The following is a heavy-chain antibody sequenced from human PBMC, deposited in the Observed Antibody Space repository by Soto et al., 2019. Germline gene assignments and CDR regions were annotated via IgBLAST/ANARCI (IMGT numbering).Heavy chain of an antibody. CDR1: GFSFSKYA. V-gene: IGHV3-30-3*01. CDR3: ARKAVPDF. D-gene: IGHD6-19*01. Sequence: QVKLVESGGTVVQPGRSLRLSCAASGFSFSKYAMHWVRQAPGKGLEWVAVITYDATNEYYADSVKGRFTIPRDNSNNTLSLHMSSLRLADTAVYYCARKAVPDFWGQGTLVTVSS. CDR2: ITYDATNE. J-gene: IGHJ4*02.